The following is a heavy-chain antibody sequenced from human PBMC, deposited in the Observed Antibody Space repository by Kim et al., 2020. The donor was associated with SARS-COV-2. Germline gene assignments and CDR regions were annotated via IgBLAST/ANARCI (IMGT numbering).Heavy chain of an antibody. CDR3: ARHHVVFRGVIITWAPDY. CDR1: GGSVSSSSYY. V-gene: IGHV4-39*01. Sequence: SETLSLTCTVSGGSVSSSSYYWGWIRQPPGKGLEWIGSIYYSGSTYYNPSLKSRVTISVDTPKNQFSLKLSSVTAADTAVYYCARHHVVFRGVIITWAPDYWGQGTLVTVSS. CDR2: IYYSGST. J-gene: IGHJ4*02. D-gene: IGHD3-10*01.